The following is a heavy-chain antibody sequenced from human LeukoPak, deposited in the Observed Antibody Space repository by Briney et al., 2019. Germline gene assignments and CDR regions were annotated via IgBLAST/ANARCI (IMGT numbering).Heavy chain of an antibody. CDR2: IYYSGST. CDR1: GGSISSGDYY. CDR3: ARGVDHPDVNWWFGP. Sequence: PSQTLSLTCTVSGGSISSGDYYWSWIRQPPGKGLEWIGYIYYSGSTYYNPSLKSRVTISVDTSKNQFSLKLSSVTAADTAAYYCARGVDHPDVNWWFGPWGQGTLVTVSS. D-gene: IGHD1-1*01. V-gene: IGHV4-30-4*01. J-gene: IGHJ5*02.